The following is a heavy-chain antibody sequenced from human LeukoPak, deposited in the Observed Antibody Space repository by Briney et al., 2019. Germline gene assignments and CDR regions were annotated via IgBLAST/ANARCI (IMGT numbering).Heavy chain of an antibody. D-gene: IGHD2-21*02. CDR2: IYHSGST. Sequence: PSQTLSLTCAVSGGSISSGGYSWSWLRQPPGKGLEWIGYIYHSGSTYYNPSLKSRVTISVDRSKNQFSLKLSSVTAADTAVYYCARACLTAMSYYFDYWGQGTLVTVSS. V-gene: IGHV4-30-2*01. CDR1: GGSISSGGYS. CDR3: ARACLTAMSYYFDY. J-gene: IGHJ4*02.